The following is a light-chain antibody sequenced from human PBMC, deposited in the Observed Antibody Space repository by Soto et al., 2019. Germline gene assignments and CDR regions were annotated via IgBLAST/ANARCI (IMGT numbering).Light chain of an antibody. V-gene: IGKV3-15*01. CDR3: QQYNNWSRT. Sequence: EIVMTQSPATLSVSPGERATLSCRASQSVSSNLAWYQQKPGQAPRLLICGASTRATGIPARFSGSGSGTEFTLTISRLQSEDFAVYYCQQYNNWSRTFGQGTKVDIK. J-gene: IGKJ1*01. CDR2: GAS. CDR1: QSVSSN.